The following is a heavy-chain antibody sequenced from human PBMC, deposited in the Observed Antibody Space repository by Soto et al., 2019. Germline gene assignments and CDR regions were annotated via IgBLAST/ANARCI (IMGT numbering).Heavy chain of an antibody. CDR1: GGSIRSSSYY. D-gene: IGHD2-15*01. V-gene: IGHV4-39*03. J-gene: IGHJ5*02. CDR3: PRAGIALGYGSGVSCYSWFDT. CDR2: IYYSGST. Sequence: PSETLSLTCTVSGGSIRSSSYYWGWIRQPPGKGLEWIGSIYYSGSTYYNPSLKSRVTVSVDTSKNRFALKLRSVTAADTAVYYWPRAGIALGYGSGVSCYSWFDTGSRGTRVTDPS.